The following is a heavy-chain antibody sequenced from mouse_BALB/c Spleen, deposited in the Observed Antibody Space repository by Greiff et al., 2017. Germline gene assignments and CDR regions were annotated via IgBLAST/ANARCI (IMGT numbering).Heavy chain of an antibody. Sequence: VKLVESGAELAKPGASVKMSCKASGYTFTSYWMHWVKQRPGQGLEWIGYINPSTGYTEYNQKFKDKATLTADKSSSTAYMQLSSLTSEDSAVYYCASGSSGYGFAYWGQGTLVTVSA. J-gene: IGHJ3*01. CDR2: INPSTGYT. CDR1: GYTFTSYW. V-gene: IGHV1-7*01. D-gene: IGHD3-1*01. CDR3: ASGSSGYGFAY.